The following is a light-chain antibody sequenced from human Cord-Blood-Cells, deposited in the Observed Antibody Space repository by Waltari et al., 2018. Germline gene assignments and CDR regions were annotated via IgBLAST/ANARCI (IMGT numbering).Light chain of an antibody. CDR1: QSSSSY. CDR2: AAS. V-gene: IGKV1-39*01. Sequence: DIQMTQSPSSLSASVGDSVTITCRASQSSSSYLNWYQQKPGKAPKLLIYAASSLQSGVPSRFSGSGSGTDFTLTISSLQPEDFVTYYCQQSYSTPPYSFGQGTKLETK. CDR3: QQSYSTPPYS. J-gene: IGKJ2*03.